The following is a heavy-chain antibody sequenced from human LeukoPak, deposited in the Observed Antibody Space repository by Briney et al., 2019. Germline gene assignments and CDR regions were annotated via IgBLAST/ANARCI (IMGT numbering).Heavy chain of an antibody. Sequence: SETLSLTCTVSGGSISSYYWSWIRQPPGKGLEWIGYIYYSGSTNYNPSLKSRVTISVDTSKNQFSLKLSSVTAADTAVYYCARSAGGDSSGYPPSYWGQGTLVTVSS. CDR2: IYYSGST. CDR3: ARSAGGDSSGYPPSY. D-gene: IGHD3-22*01. J-gene: IGHJ4*02. CDR1: GGSISSYY. V-gene: IGHV4-59*01.